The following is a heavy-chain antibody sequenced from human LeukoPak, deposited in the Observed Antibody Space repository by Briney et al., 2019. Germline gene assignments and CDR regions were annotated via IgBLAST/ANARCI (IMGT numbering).Heavy chain of an antibody. Sequence: PSETLSLTCTVSGGSISSSSYYWGWIRQPPGKGLEWIGSIYYSGSPYYNPSLKSRVTISVDTSKNQFSLKLSSVTAADTAVYYCARQASGYSSGWYYFDYWGQGTLVTVSS. D-gene: IGHD6-19*01. CDR3: ARQASGYSSGWYYFDY. CDR1: GGSISSSSYY. CDR2: IYYSGSP. J-gene: IGHJ4*02. V-gene: IGHV4-39*01.